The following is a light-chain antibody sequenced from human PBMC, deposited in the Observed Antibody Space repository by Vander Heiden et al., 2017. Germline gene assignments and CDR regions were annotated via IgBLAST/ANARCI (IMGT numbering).Light chain of an antibody. J-gene: IGLJ3*02. CDR2: DDS. CDR1: NIGTKS. V-gene: IGLV3-21*03. CDR3: QVWDDTSGV. Sequence: SYVLTQPPSVSVAPGKTARITRGGNNIGTKSVHWYQQKPGQAPVLVVYDDSDRPSGIPDRLSGSNSGNTATLTITRVEAGDEADYYCQVWDDTSGVFGGGTKLTVL.